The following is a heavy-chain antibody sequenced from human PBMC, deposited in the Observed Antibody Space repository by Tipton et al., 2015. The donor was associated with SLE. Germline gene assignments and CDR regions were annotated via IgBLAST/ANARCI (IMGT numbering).Heavy chain of an antibody. CDR3: AKSGIAAAGTDYYYGMDV. CDR2: ISGSGGST. J-gene: IGHJ6*02. V-gene: IGHV3-23*01. Sequence: GSLRLSCAASGFTFSSYAMSWVRQAPGKGLEWVSAISGSGGSTYYADSVKGRFTISRDNSKNTLYLQMNSLRAEDTAVYYCAKSGIAAAGTDYYYGMDVWGQGTTVTVSS. CDR1: GFTFSSYA. D-gene: IGHD6-13*01.